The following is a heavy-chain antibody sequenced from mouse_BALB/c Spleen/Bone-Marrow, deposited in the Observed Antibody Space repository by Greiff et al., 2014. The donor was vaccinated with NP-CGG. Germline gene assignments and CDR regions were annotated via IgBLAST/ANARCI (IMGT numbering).Heavy chain of an antibody. CDR2: IYPGDGDT. CDR3: ASQGDYGSFDY. D-gene: IGHD1-1*02. V-gene: IGHV1-87*01. J-gene: IGHJ2*01. Sequence: QVQLKESXAELARPGASVKLSCKASGYTFTSYWMQWVKQRPGQGLEWIGAIYPGDGDTRYTQKFKGKATLTADKSSSTAYMQLSSLASEDSAVYYCASQGDYGSFDYWGQGTTLTVSS. CDR1: GYTFTSYW.